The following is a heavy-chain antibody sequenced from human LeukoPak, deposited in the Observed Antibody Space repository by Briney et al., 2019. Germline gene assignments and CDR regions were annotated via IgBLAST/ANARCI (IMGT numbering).Heavy chain of an antibody. CDR2: IYHSGST. D-gene: IGHD3-22*01. V-gene: IGHV4-38-2*02. Sequence: SETLSLTCTVSGYSISSGYYWGWIRQPPGKGLEWIGSIYHSGSTYYNPSLKSRVTISVDTSKNQFSLKLSSVTAADTAVYYCARRVSKSVVTYFDYWGQGTLVTVSS. CDR1: GYSISSGYY. CDR3: ARRVSKSVVTYFDY. J-gene: IGHJ4*02.